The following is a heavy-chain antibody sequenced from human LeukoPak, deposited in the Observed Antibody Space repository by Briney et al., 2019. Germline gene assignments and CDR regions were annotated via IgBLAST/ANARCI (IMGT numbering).Heavy chain of an antibody. CDR1: GGSISSYY. J-gene: IGHJ3*02. D-gene: IGHD4-17*01. Sequence: SETLSLTCTVSGGSISSYYWSWIRQPPGKGLEWIGSIYYSGSTNYNPSLKSRVTISVDTSKNQFSLKLSSVTAADTAVYYCACPTVPTKGAWAFDIWGQGTMVTVSS. CDR3: ACPTVPTKGAWAFDI. CDR2: IYYSGST. V-gene: IGHV4-59*08.